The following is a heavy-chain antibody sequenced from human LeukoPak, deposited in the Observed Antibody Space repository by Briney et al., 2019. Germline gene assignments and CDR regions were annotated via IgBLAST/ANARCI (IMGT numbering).Heavy chain of an antibody. Sequence: GGSLRLSCAASGFTFSSYWMSWVRQAPGKGLEWVANIKQDGSEKYHVDSVKGRFTISRDNAKNSLYLQMNSLGAEDTAVYYCAKERVSSGWNPHWFDPWGQGTLVTVSS. V-gene: IGHV3-7*01. CDR2: IKQDGSEK. CDR3: AKERVSSGWNPHWFDP. D-gene: IGHD6-19*01. CDR1: GFTFSSYW. J-gene: IGHJ5*02.